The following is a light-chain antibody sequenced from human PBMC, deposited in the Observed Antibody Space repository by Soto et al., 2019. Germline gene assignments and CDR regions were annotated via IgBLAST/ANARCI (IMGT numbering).Light chain of an antibody. J-gene: IGKJ2*01. CDR3: QQYGSSPPFT. V-gene: IGKV3-20*01. CDR1: QSVSSNC. CDR2: GAS. Sequence: EIVLTQSPGTLSLSPGERATLSCRASQSVSSNCLAWYQQKPGQAPRLLIYGASNRATGIPDRFSGSGSGTGFTLTISRLEPEDFAVYFCQQYGSSPPFTFGQGTKVEIK.